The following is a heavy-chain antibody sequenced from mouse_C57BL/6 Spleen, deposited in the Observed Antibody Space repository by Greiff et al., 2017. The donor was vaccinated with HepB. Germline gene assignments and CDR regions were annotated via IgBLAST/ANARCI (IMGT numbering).Heavy chain of an antibody. V-gene: IGHV1-82*01. J-gene: IGHJ4*01. D-gene: IGHD2-3*01. CDR3: ASPIYDGYYGAMDY. Sequence: QVQLKQSGPELVKPGASVKISCKASGYAFSSSWMNWVKQRPGKGLEWIGRIYPGDGDTNYNGKFKGKATLTADKSSSTAYMQLSSLTSEDSAVYFCASPIYDGYYGAMDYWGQGTSVTVSS. CDR1: GYAFSSSW. CDR2: IYPGDGDT.